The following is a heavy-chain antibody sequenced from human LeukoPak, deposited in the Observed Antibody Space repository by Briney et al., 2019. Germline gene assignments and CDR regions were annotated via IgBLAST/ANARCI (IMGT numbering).Heavy chain of an antibody. Sequence: GASVKLSRNSSGYTFTSYAMHWVRGAPGQRLEWVGWINGGNGKTKYSQKFQGRVTITRDTSASTAYMDLSSLRSEDTAVYFCARLGNTAMVPGVYAMDVWGQGTTVTVSS. V-gene: IGHV1-3*01. CDR2: INGGNGKT. CDR1: GYTFTSYA. D-gene: IGHD5-18*01. CDR3: ARLGNTAMVPGVYAMDV. J-gene: IGHJ6*02.